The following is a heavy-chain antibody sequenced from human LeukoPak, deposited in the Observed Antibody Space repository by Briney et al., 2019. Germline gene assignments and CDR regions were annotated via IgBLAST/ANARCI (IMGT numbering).Heavy chain of an antibody. Sequence: PGRSLRLSCAASGFTFSSYAMHWVRQAPGKGLEWVAVISYDGSNKYYADSVKGRFTISRDNSKNTLNLQMNSLRAEDTAVYYCARSDSSSWRWFDYWGQGTLVTVSS. CDR1: GFTFSSYA. CDR3: ARSDSSSWRWFDY. D-gene: IGHD6-13*01. CDR2: ISYDGSNK. V-gene: IGHV3-30*04. J-gene: IGHJ5*01.